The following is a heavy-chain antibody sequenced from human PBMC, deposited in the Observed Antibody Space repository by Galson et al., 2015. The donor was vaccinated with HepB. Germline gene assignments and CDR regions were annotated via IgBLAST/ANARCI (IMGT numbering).Heavy chain of an antibody. Sequence: SLRLSCAASGFTFSSYAMSWVRQAPGKGLEWVSAISGSGGSTYYADSVKGQFTISRDNSKNTLYLQMNSLRAEDTAVYYCAKGPPMIVVVTAGNWFDPWGQGTLVTVSS. D-gene: IGHD3-22*01. CDR3: AKGPPMIVVVTAGNWFDP. CDR1: GFTFSSYA. V-gene: IGHV3-23*01. CDR2: ISGSGGST. J-gene: IGHJ5*02.